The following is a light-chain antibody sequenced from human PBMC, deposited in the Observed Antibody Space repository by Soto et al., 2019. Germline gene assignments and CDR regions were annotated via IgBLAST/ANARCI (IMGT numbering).Light chain of an antibody. J-gene: IGLJ1*01. CDR3: SSFRSSSTSYV. CDR2: DVS. CDR1: SSDIGDSNY. Sequence: QSVLTQPASGSGCPGQSITISCTGTSSDIGDSNYVSWYQQHPGKAPKLVIYDVSNRPSGVSNRFSGSKSANTASLTISGLQAEDEADYYCSSFRSSSTSYVFGTGTKLTVL. V-gene: IGLV2-14*03.